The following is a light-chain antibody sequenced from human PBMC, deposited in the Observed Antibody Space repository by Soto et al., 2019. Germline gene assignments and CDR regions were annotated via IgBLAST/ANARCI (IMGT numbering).Light chain of an antibody. J-gene: IGLJ2*01. CDR1: SSDVGGYHS. CDR2: EVS. V-gene: IGLV2-14*01. CDR3: SSYTTSSTRV. Sequence: QSVLTQPASVSGSPGQSITISCTGTSSDVGGYHSVSWYQQHPGIAPKLMIYEVSNRPSGVSNRFSGSKSGNTASLNISGLQDEDEADYYCSSYTTSSTRVFGGGTNLTVL.